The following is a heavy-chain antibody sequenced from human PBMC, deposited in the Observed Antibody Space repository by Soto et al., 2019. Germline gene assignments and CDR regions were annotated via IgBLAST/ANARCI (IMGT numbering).Heavy chain of an antibody. V-gene: IGHV2-5*02. CDR1: GFSLSTSGVG. J-gene: IGHJ5*01. CDR2: IYWDDDK. Sequence: QITLKETGPTLVKPTQTLTLTCTFSGFSLSTSGVGVGWIRQPPGKALEWLALIYWDDDKRYSPSLKSRLTITKDSSKNQVVLTMTNMDPVDTATYYCAHIRYFDWLSDRGFDSWGQGTLVTVSS. CDR3: AHIRYFDWLSDRGFDS. D-gene: IGHD3-9*01.